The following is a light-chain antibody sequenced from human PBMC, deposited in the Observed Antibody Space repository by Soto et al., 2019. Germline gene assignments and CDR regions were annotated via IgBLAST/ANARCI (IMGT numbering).Light chain of an antibody. J-gene: IGKJ4*01. V-gene: IGKV1-39*01. CDR1: QYIGRY. CDR3: QQTYRTPLT. Sequence: DIQMTQSPSSLSASVGDRVTITWRAGQYIGRYLNWYQQKPGKAPKLLIYAASSLHSGVPSRFSGSGSGTDFTLTISSLQPEDFTTYSCQQTYRTPLTFCGGTKADIK. CDR2: AAS.